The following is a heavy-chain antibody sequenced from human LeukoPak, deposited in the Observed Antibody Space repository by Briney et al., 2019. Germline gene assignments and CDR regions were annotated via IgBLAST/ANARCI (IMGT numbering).Heavy chain of an antibody. J-gene: IGHJ4*02. CDR3: ATHGYSELRYFDWSTNE. CDR1: GFTFSSHW. D-gene: IGHD3-9*01. CDR2: IKEDGSER. V-gene: IGHV3-7*01. Sequence: GGSLRLSCVVSGFTFSSHWMSWVRQAPGKGLEWVANIKEDGSERYYVDSVKGRFTISRDNAKKSLYLQMDSLRAEDTAVYYCATHGYSELRYFDWSTNEWGQGTLVTVSS.